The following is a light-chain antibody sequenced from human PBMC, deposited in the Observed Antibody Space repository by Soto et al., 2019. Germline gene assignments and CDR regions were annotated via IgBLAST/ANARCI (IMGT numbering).Light chain of an antibody. CDR2: GAS. CDR3: QHHGSSLWT. V-gene: IGKV3-20*01. Sequence: EIVLTQSPGTLSLSPGERATLSCRASQSVSSNYLAWYQHKVGQAPRLLIYGASSRATGIPDRFSGSGSGTDFTLTINRLEPEDCAVYYCQHHGSSLWTFGQGTKVEIK. J-gene: IGKJ1*01. CDR1: QSVSSNY.